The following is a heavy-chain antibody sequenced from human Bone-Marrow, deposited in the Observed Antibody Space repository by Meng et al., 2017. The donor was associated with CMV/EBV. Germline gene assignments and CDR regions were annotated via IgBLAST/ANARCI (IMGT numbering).Heavy chain of an antibody. J-gene: IGHJ4*02. Sequence: GSLRLSCTVSGGSISSYYWSWIRQPPGKGLEWIGYIYYSGSTNYNPSLKSRVTISVDTSKNQFSLKLSSVTAADTAVYYCARGRITLFDWGQGTLVTVSS. V-gene: IGHV4-59*01. D-gene: IGHD3-3*01. CDR1: GGSISSYY. CDR2: IYYSGST. CDR3: ARGRITLFD.